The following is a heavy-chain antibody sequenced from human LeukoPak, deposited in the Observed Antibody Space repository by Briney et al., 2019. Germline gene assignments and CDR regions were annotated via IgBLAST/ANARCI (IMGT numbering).Heavy chain of an antibody. D-gene: IGHD4-17*01. V-gene: IGHV3-30*02. CDR3: AKDRMTPGDAFDI. Sequence: GGSLRLSCAASGFTFSSYGMHWIRQAPGKGLEWVAFIRNDGTIIYNADSVKGRFTISRDNSKNTLYLQMNSLRAEDTAVYYCAKDRMTPGDAFDIWGQGTMVTVSS. CDR2: IRNDGTII. CDR1: GFTFSSYG. J-gene: IGHJ3*02.